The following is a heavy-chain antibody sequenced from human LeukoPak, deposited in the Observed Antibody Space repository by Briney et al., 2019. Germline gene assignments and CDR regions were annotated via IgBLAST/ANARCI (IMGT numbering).Heavy chain of an antibody. D-gene: IGHD1-14*01. V-gene: IGHV4-4*09. CDR3: ARRFRTGGNLHHDAYDV. J-gene: IGHJ3*01. Sequence: ETLSLTCTVSGASISDYYWGWIRQPPGKGLEWIEHIYSVGSPTCSPSLMSRVSISVDTSKNQFSLELSSVTAADTAVYYCARRFRTGGNLHHDAYDVWGQGTVVTVSS. CDR2: IYSVGSP. CDR1: GASISDYY.